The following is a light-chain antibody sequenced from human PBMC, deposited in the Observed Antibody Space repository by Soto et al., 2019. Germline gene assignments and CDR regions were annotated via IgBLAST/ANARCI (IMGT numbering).Light chain of an antibody. CDR1: QDINNY. J-gene: IGKJ4*01. Sequence: DIQMTQSPSSLSASVGDRVTITCQASQDINNYLNWYQQKPGKAPKLLIYGASNLETGVPSRFSGSGYGTHFTFTITSLRPEEFATYYCQQYDSLAQCTFGGGTKVEIE. V-gene: IGKV1-33*01. CDR3: QQYDSLAQCT. CDR2: GAS.